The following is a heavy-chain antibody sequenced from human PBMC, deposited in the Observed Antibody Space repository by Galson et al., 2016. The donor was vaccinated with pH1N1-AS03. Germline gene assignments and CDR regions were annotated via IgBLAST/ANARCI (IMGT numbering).Heavy chain of an antibody. Sequence: SETLSLTCSVSGGSTSHDHWSWIRQPPGKGLEWIGYIDNNGRTNYNPSLKSRVTMPIDTSKTQVSLNLSSVTAADTAVFFCARHGGTLTTLRGVKSHAFDIWGQGTMVTVSS. V-gene: IGHV4-59*08. CDR1: GGSTSHDH. CDR3: ARHGGTLTTLRGVKSHAFDI. J-gene: IGHJ3*02. D-gene: IGHD3-10*01. CDR2: IDNNGRT.